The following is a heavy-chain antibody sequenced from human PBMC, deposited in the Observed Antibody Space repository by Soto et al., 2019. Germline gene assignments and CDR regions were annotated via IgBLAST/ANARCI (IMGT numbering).Heavy chain of an antibody. J-gene: IGHJ4*02. CDR1: GFIFSDYT. CDR2: ISSSSSYI. D-gene: IGHD5-12*01. Sequence: GGSLRLSCVASGFIFSDYTMNWVRQAPGKGLEWVSSISSSSSYIYYADSVKGRFTISRDNAKNSLYLQMNSLRAEDTAVYYCARGLYSGWHYFDYWGQGTLVTVSS. CDR3: ARGLYSGWHYFDY. V-gene: IGHV3-21*01.